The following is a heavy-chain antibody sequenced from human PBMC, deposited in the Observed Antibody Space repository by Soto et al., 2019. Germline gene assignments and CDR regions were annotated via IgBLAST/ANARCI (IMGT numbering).Heavy chain of an antibody. Sequence: GGSLRLSCAASGFTFSSYSMNWVRQAPGKGLEWVSSISSSSSYIYYADSVKGRFTISRDNAKNSLYLQMNSLRAEDTAVYYCATPFGPDYYGSGSYYNPRRYYYYMDVWGKGTTVTV. V-gene: IGHV3-21*01. D-gene: IGHD3-10*01. CDR1: GFTFSSYS. CDR3: ATPFGPDYYGSGSYYNPRRYYYYMDV. CDR2: ISSSSSYI. J-gene: IGHJ6*03.